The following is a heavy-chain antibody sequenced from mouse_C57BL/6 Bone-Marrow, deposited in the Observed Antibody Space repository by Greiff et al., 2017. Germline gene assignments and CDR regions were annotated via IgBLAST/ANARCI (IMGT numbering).Heavy chain of an antibody. CDR2: IDPENGDT. Sequence: VQLQQSGAELVRPRASVKLSCTASGFNIKDDYMHWVKQRPEQGLEWIGWIDPENGDTEYASKFQGKATITADTSSSTAYMELRSLTSEDSAVYFCARVGNWGAWFAYWGQGTLVTVSA. CDR1: GFNIKDDY. CDR3: ARVGNWGAWFAY. J-gene: IGHJ3*01. V-gene: IGHV14-4*01. D-gene: IGHD2-1*01.